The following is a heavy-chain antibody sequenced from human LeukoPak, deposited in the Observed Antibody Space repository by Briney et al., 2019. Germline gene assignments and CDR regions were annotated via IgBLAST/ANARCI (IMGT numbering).Heavy chain of an antibody. V-gene: IGHV3-7*03. CDR2: IKQDGSEK. Sequence: GGSLRLSCAASGFTFSSYWMSWVRQAPGKGLEWVANIKQDGSEKYYVDSVKGRFTISRDNAKNSLYLQMNSLRAEDMALYYCARGYSYGYVGIDYWGQGTLVTVSS. J-gene: IGHJ4*02. D-gene: IGHD5-18*01. CDR3: ARGYSYGYVGIDY. CDR1: GFTFSSYW.